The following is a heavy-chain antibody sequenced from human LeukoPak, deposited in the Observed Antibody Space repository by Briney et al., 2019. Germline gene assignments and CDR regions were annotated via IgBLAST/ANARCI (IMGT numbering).Heavy chain of an antibody. CDR1: GFTFSTYA. CDR3: AKSEDYDFWSGYSHYYMDV. D-gene: IGHD3-3*01. CDR2: ISYDGSNK. J-gene: IGHJ6*03. V-gene: IGHV3-30-3*02. Sequence: GGSLRLSCAASGFTFSTYAMHWVRQAPGKGLEWVAVISYDGSNKYYADSVKGRFTISRDNSKNTLYLQMNSLRAEDTAVYYCAKSEDYDFWSGYSHYYMDVWGKGTTVTVSS.